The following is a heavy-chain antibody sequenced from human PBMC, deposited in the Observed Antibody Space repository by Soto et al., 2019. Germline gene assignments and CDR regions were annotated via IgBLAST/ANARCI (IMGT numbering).Heavy chain of an antibody. V-gene: IGHV4-30-4*01. CDR3: ARGSTTEKVDS. CDR2: IHNSGSP. J-gene: IGHJ4*02. D-gene: IGHD4-17*01. Sequence: QVHLQESGPGLVRPSQTLSLTCSVSGASIYNGGYFWSCIRQSPGKGLEWIGHIHNSGSPYNNPYLKGRVTISADAAKNQLSLKLPSVTAADRAVYYCARGSTTEKVDSWGQGTLVSVSS. CDR1: GASIYNGGYF.